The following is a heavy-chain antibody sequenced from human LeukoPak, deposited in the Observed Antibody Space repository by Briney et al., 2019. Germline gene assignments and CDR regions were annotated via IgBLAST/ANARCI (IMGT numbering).Heavy chain of an antibody. V-gene: IGHV4-34*01. D-gene: IGHD2-15*01. J-gene: IGHJ4*02. Sequence: SETLSLTCAVYGGSFSGYYWSWIRQPPGKGLEWIGEINHSGSTNYNPSLKSRVTISVDTSKNQFSLKLSSVTAADTAVYYCARGYCSGGSCYSFFYYFDYWGQGTLVTVSS. CDR3: ARGYCSGGSCYSFFYYFDY. CDR2: INHSGST. CDR1: GGSFSGYY.